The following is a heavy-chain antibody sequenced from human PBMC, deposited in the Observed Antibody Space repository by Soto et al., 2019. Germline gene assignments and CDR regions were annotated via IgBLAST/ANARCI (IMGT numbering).Heavy chain of an antibody. CDR3: ASRSSGGYFDY. V-gene: IGHV3-23*01. Sequence: EVQLLESGGGLVQPGGSLRLSCAASGFTFSSYAMSWVRQAPGKGLEWVSAISGTGGSTYYADSVKGRFTISRDNSKNPLYLQMNSMRAEDTAVYYCASRSSGGYFDYWGQGTLVSVSS. CDR2: ISGTGGST. D-gene: IGHD6-19*01. CDR1: GFTFSSYA. J-gene: IGHJ4*02.